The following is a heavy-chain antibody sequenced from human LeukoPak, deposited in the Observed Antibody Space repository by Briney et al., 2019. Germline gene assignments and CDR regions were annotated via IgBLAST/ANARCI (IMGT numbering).Heavy chain of an antibody. V-gene: IGHV1-2*02. CDR3: AREVEYNWNP. CDR2: INPNSGGT. J-gene: IGHJ5*02. D-gene: IGHD1-20*01. Sequence: ASVKVSCKASGYIFTRYYMHWVRQAPGQGLEWMGWINPNSGGTNYAQKFQGRVTMTRDTSISTAYMELSRLRSDDTAVYYCAREVEYNWNPWGQGTLVTVSS. CDR1: GYIFTRYY.